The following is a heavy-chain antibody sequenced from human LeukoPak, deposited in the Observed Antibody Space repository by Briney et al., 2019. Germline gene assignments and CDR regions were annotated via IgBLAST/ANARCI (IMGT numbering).Heavy chain of an antibody. J-gene: IGHJ4*02. CDR2: ISYDGSNK. D-gene: IGHD2-15*01. Sequence: GGSLRLSCAASGFTFRSYGMHWVRQAPGKGLEWVAVISYDGSNKYYADSVKGRFIIYRDNCKNTLYLQMNSLRAEDTAGYDCAKDVCYCSCGSCRDYWGQGTLVTVSS. CDR1: GFTFRSYG. CDR3: AKDVCYCSCGSCRDY. V-gene: IGHV3-30*18.